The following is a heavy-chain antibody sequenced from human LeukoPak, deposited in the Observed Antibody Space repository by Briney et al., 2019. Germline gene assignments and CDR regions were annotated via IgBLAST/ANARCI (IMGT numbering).Heavy chain of an antibody. CDR2: ISVYNGNT. CDR3: VREGIVGASGDF. Sequence: ASVKVSCKASGYSFTSYGISWVRQAPGQGLEWMGWISVYNGNTNYAQNLQGRVTMTTDTTTSTAYMELRSLRSDDTAVYYCVREGIVGASGDFWGQGTLVTVSS. CDR1: GYSFTSYG. V-gene: IGHV1-18*01. D-gene: IGHD1-26*01. J-gene: IGHJ4*02.